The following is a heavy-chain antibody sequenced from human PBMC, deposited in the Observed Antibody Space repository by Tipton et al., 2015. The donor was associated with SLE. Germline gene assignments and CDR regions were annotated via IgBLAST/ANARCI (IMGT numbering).Heavy chain of an antibody. CDR1: GYSFTTYW. CDR3: ATLGHCDSSICYWGGDAFDI. J-gene: IGHJ3*02. Sequence: VQLVQSGAEVKKPGESLKISCKGSGYSFTTYWIAWVRQMPGKGLEWMGIIYPGDSDTRYSPSFQGQVTISADKSITTAYLQWSSLKASDTATYYCATLGHCDSSICYWGGDAFDIWGQGTMVTVSS. D-gene: IGHD2-2*01. CDR2: IYPGDSDT. V-gene: IGHV5-51*01.